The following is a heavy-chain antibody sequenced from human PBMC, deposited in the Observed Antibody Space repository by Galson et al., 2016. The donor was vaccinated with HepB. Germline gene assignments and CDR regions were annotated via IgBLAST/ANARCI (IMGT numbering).Heavy chain of an antibody. CDR3: ARDWGYCSRTSCYAFDY. Sequence: SLTCTVSGGSVISDSDYWTWIRQPPGKGLEWIGYIYYSGSANYNPSLKSRLTISVDTSKNQFSLKLGSVTAADTAVYYCARDWGYCSRTSCYAFDYWGPGALVTVSS. CDR2: IYYSGSA. V-gene: IGHV4-61*01. D-gene: IGHD2-2*01. J-gene: IGHJ4*02. CDR1: GGSVISDSDY.